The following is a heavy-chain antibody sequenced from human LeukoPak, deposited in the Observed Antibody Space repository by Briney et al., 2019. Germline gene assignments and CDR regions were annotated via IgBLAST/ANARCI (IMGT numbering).Heavy chain of an antibody. CDR1: GFTVSSTH. CDR3: ARGGRGSAAVVAPRSFDI. J-gene: IGHJ3*02. V-gene: IGHV3-53*01. Sequence: GGSLRLSCEASGFTVSSTHMVWVRQAPGKGLEWVSVTYTGGNSYYAGSVQGRFIISRDISKNTLYLQMNNMRAEDSALYYCARGGRGSAAVVAPRSFDIWGQGTMVTVSS. D-gene: IGHD3-22*01. CDR2: TYTGGNS.